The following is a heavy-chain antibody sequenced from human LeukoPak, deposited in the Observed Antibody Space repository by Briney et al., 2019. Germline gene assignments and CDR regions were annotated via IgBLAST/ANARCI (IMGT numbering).Heavy chain of an antibody. Sequence: PSETLSLTCAVYGGSLSGFYWXWIRXPPGKXLEWIGEMNPSGSTTYNPSLKSRVSMSLDTSKNQFSLKLSSVTAADTAVYYCARGLKPYCTNGVCYTGDYWGQGTLVTVSS. V-gene: IGHV4-34*01. J-gene: IGHJ4*02. CDR1: GGSLSGFY. CDR2: MNPSGST. CDR3: ARGLKPYCTNGVCYTGDY. D-gene: IGHD2-8*01.